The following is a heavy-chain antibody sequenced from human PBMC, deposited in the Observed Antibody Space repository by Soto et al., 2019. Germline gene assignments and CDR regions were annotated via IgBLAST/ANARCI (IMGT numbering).Heavy chain of an antibody. V-gene: IGHV3-23*01. CDR3: AKDRPARVSSVNPGGVDD. J-gene: IGHJ4*02. CDR2: ISGSGGST. CDR1: GFTFSSYA. D-gene: IGHD6-19*01. Sequence: PGGSLRLSCAASGFTFSSYAMSWVRQAPGKGLEWVSTISGSGGSTYYADSVKGRFTISRDNSKNTLYLQMNSLRAEDTAVYYCAKDRPARVSSVNPGGVDDWGQGTLVTVSS.